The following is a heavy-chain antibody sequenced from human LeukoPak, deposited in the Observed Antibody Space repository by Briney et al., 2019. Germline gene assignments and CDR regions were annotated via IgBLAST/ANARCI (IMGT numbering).Heavy chain of an antibody. V-gene: IGHV1-2*02. Sequence: ASVKVSCKASGYTFTGYYMHWVRQAPGQGLEWMGWINPNSGGTNYAQKFQGRVTMTRDTSISTAYMELSRLRSDGTAVYYCAILSYYYDSSGYPFDYWGQGTLVTVSS. CDR1: GYTFTGYY. CDR3: AILSYYYDSSGYPFDY. D-gene: IGHD3-22*01. CDR2: INPNSGGT. J-gene: IGHJ4*02.